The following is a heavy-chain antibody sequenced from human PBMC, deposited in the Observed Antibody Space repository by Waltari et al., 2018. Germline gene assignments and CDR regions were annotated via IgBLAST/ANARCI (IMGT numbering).Heavy chain of an antibody. CDR3: ARDMGIYTNYAAY. D-gene: IGHD4-4*01. V-gene: IGHV3-7*01. CDR2: INEDERET. CDR1: GFTFSRHW. J-gene: IGHJ4*02. Sequence: EVQLVESGGGLVQPGGSLRLSCVASGFTFSRHWVSWLRQAPGKGLGWVGNINEDERETFYADSVKGRLTISRENAKNSLYLQMNSLRVEDTAYYYCARDMGIYTNYAAYWGQGTLVTVSS.